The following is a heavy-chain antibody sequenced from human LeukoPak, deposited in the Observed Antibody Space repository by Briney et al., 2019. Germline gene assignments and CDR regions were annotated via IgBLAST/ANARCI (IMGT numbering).Heavy chain of an antibody. J-gene: IGHJ4*02. CDR1: GFTFSSYS. CDR2: ISWSSDII. CDR3: ARVSQQLVPS. V-gene: IGHV3-48*01. D-gene: IGHD6-13*01. Sequence: GGSLRLSCVDSGFTFSSYSMNWVRQAPGRGLEWVSYISWSSDIIYYADSVKGRFTISRDNSKNSLYLQMNSLRADDTAVYYCARVSQQLVPSWGQGTLVTVSS.